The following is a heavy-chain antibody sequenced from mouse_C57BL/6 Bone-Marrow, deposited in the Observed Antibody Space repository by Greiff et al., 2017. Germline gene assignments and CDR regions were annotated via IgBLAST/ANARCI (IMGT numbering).Heavy chain of an antibody. CDR2: ISYDGSN. CDR1: GYSITSGYY. CDR3: ANGGWYFDV. Sequence: VQLQQSGPGLVKPSQSLSLTCSVTGYSITSGYYWNWIRQFPGNKLEWMGYISYDGSNNYNPSLKNRISITRDTSKNQFFLKLNSVTTEDTATYYCANGGWYFDVWGTGTTVTVSS. J-gene: IGHJ1*03. V-gene: IGHV3-6*01.